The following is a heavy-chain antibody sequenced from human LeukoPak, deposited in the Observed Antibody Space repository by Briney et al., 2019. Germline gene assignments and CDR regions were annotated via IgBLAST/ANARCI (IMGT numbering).Heavy chain of an antibody. CDR3: TKDMEWGMDV. Sequence: GGSLRLSCAASGFTFDSHTMHWVRQPPGEGPEWVSLIGWDGTNIDYADSVKGRFTISRDNSKNFVYLQMHSLRTEDTALYYCTKDMEWGMDVWGQGTTVIVSS. D-gene: IGHD3-3*01. CDR2: IGWDGTNI. J-gene: IGHJ6*02. V-gene: IGHV3-43*01. CDR1: GFTFDSHT.